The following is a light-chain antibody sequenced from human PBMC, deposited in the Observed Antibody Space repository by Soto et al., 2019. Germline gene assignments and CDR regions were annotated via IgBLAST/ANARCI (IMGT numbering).Light chain of an antibody. CDR1: QSVSSN. CDR2: NTF. CDR3: QQYNNWPYT. V-gene: IGKV3-15*01. Sequence: EIVMTQSPATLSVFPGDRATLSCGASQSVSSNLVWYQQKPGQAPKLLIYNTFTRATGIPVRFSGSGSGTEFTLTISSLQSEDLALHYCQQYNNWPYTFGQGTKLEI. J-gene: IGKJ2*01.